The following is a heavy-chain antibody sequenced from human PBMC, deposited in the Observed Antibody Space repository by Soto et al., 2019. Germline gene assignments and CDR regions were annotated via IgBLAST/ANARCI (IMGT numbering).Heavy chain of an antibody. V-gene: IGHV4-59*01. CDR1: GGSISSYY. CDR2: IYYSGST. Sequence: SETLSLTCTISGGSISSYYWSWIRQPPGKGLEWIGYIYYSGSTNYNPSLKSRDNISVDTSKNQFSLKLSSVTAADTAVYYCASGRGYSYGSFDYWGQGTLVTVSS. CDR3: ASGRGYSYGSFDY. J-gene: IGHJ4*02. D-gene: IGHD5-18*01.